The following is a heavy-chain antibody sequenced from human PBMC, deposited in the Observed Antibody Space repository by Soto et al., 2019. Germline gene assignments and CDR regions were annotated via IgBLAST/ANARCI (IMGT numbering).Heavy chain of an antibody. CDR1: GDTFSFYS. Sequence: QVQLVQSGAEVKRPGSSVKVSCKASGDTFSFYSINWVRQAPGLGLEWMGRVNPILSMSNYAQRFLGRVTMTADKSTSTAYMELSGLRSEDTAMYYCATSYGSGYRAFDYWGQGALVTVSS. V-gene: IGHV1-69*04. CDR3: ATSYGSGYRAFDY. J-gene: IGHJ4*02. CDR2: VNPILSMS. D-gene: IGHD3-10*01.